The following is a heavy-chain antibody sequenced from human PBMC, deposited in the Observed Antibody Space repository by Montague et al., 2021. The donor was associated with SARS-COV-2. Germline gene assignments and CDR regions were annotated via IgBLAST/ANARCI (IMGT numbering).Heavy chain of an antibody. Sequence: SLRLSCAASGFTFSSYAMHWVRQAPGKGLEWVAVISYDGGNKYYVDSVKGRFTISRDDAKNSLYLQMSSLRAEDTAVYYCARQHDLWNGYFDYWGQGTLVTVSS. CDR1: GFTFSSYA. V-gene: IGHV3-30*04. CDR3: ARQHDLWNGYFDY. CDR2: ISYDGGNK. D-gene: IGHD3-3*01. J-gene: IGHJ4*02.